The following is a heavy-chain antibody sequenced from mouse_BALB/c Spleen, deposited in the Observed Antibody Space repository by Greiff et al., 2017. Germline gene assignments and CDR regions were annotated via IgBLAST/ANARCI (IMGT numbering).Heavy chain of an antibody. J-gene: IGHJ3*01. D-gene: IGHD1-3*01. V-gene: IGHV5-17*02. CDR1: GFTFSSFG. CDR3: ARSNYFLFAY. Sequence: EVMLVESGGGLVQPGGSRKLSCAASGFTFSSFGMHWVRQAPEKGLEWVAYISSGSSTIYYADTVKGRFTISRDNPKNTLFLQMTSLRSEDTAMYYCARSNYFLFAYWGQGTLVTVSA. CDR2: ISSGSSTI.